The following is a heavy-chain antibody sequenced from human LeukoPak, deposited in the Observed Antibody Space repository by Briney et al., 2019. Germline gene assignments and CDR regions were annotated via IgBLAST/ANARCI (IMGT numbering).Heavy chain of an antibody. CDR2: IGGGGAGT. D-gene: IGHD2-2*01. Sequence: GGSLRLSCAASGFTFSSYAMSWVRQTPGKGLEWVSTIGGGGAGTYYADSVKGRFTISRDNSKNTLSLQVNSLRAEDTALYYCAKGYCSGTSCYAGIFQHWGQGTLVTVSS. CDR1: GFTFSSYA. CDR3: AKGYCSGTSCYAGIFQH. J-gene: IGHJ1*01. V-gene: IGHV3-23*01.